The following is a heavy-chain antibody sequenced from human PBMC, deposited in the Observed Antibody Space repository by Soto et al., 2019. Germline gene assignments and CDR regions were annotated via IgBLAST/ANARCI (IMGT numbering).Heavy chain of an antibody. V-gene: IGHV5-51*01. D-gene: IGHD6-19*01. CDR2: VYPDDSDI. CDR3: ARLPGQFSTGWYYFDQ. Sequence: PXASLKISCKGYGYRFTTYGIGWVRQTPGKGLEWMASVYPDDSDIRYSPSFQGQVTISADKSINTAYMQWSSLKASDTAMYYCARLPGQFSTGWYYFDQWGQGTLVTASS. J-gene: IGHJ4*02. CDR1: GYRFTTYG.